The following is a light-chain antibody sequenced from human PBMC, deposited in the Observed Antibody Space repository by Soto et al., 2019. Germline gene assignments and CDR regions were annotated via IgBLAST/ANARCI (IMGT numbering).Light chain of an antibody. V-gene: IGKV3-15*01. J-gene: IGKJ2*01. CDR1: QSISSD. CDR2: GAS. Sequence: EIVMTQSPATLSVSPGERATLSCRASQSISSDLAWYQQKPGQAPRLLIYGASTRATDIPARISGSGSGTDFTLIISSLQSEDFAVYYCQQYNKWPPQYTFGQGTKLEIK. CDR3: QQYNKWPPQYT.